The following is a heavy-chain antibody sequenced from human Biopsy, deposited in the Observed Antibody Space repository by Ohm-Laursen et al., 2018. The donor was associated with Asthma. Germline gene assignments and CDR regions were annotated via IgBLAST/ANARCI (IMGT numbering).Heavy chain of an antibody. D-gene: IGHD1-26*01. V-gene: IGHV4-34*01. J-gene: IGHJ6*02. CDR3: ARGSSSRLSQWELLVAGGKRAHSYDGMDV. CDR1: GGSFSSNY. CDR2: PPHTGYT. Sequence: TLSLTWAVYGGSFSSNYWSWTRQTPGKGLEWLGDPPHTGYTNYHPSPPSRPTLSVDASKNQFSLRLTSVTAADTAVYYCARGSSSRLSQWELLVAGGKRAHSYDGMDVWGQGTTVTVSS.